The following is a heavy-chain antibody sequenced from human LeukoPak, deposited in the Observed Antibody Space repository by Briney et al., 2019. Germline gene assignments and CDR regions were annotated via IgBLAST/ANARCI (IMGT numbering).Heavy chain of an antibody. CDR1: GFTFSDYY. D-gene: IGHD6-19*01. Sequence: GGSLRLSCAASGFTFSDYYMSWIRQAPGKGLEWVSYISSSGSTIYYADSVKGRFTISRDNAKNSLYLQMNSLRAEDTAVYNCASCGSDVQWLASDAFDIWGQGTMVTVSS. CDR3: ASCGSDVQWLASDAFDI. V-gene: IGHV3-11*01. CDR2: ISSSGSTI. J-gene: IGHJ3*02.